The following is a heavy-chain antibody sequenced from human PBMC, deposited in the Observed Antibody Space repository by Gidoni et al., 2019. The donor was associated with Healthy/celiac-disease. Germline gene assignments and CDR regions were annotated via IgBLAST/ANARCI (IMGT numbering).Heavy chain of an antibody. J-gene: IGHJ6*02. CDR2: IWYDGSNK. D-gene: IGHD3-16*01. CDR1: GFTFTSYG. Sequence: QVQLVEFAGGVVQPVRSLRLSCASSGFTFTSYGRHWVRQAPGKGLEWVAVIWYDGSNKYYADSVKGRFTISRDNSKNTLYLQMNSLRAEDTAVYYCARDGPKMSPGDYYYGMDVWGQGTTVTVSS. V-gene: IGHV3-33*01. CDR3: ARDGPKMSPGDYYYGMDV.